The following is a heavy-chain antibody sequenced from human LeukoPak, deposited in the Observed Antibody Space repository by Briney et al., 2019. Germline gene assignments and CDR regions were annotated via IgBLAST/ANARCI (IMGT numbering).Heavy chain of an antibody. D-gene: IGHD6-25*01. J-gene: IGHJ4*02. CDR1: GGSISSGGYY. Sequence: SETLSLTCTVSGGSISSGGYYWSWIRQHPGKGLEWIGYIYYSGSTYYNPSLKSRVTISVDTPKNQFSLKLSSVTAADTAVYYCAREERGGGHGFWGQGTLVTVSS. CDR2: IYYSGST. CDR3: AREERGGGHGF. V-gene: IGHV4-31*03.